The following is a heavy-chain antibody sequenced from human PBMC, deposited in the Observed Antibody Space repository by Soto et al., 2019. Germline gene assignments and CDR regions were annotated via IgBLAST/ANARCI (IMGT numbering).Heavy chain of an antibody. CDR3: ARVASDYINSADH. CDR2: IGGSRGNP. V-gene: IGHV3-23*01. D-gene: IGHD4-4*01. CDR1: GFIFNAYA. J-gene: IGHJ4*02. Sequence: EVQLLESGGGLVQPGGSLRLSCAASGFIFNAYAMTWVRQAPGKGLEWVSAIGGSRGNPYYAASVKGRFTISRDNSKDTVDLEMNRLRVDDTAVYFCARVASDYINSADHWGQGILVTVSS.